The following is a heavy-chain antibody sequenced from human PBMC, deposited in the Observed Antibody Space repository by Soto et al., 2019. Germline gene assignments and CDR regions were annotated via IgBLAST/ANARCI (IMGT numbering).Heavy chain of an antibody. J-gene: IGHJ6*02. D-gene: IGHD5-12*01. CDR1: GFTFDDFA. CDR3: AKDIIHVATGMDA. CDR2: ISWNSGYI. V-gene: IGHV3-9*01. Sequence: SLRLSCAASGFTFDDFAMHWVRQAPGKGLQWFSGISWNSGYIGYADSVKGRFTISRDNAKNSLYLQMNSLRDEDTALYYCAKDIIHVATGMDAWGQGTTVTVS.